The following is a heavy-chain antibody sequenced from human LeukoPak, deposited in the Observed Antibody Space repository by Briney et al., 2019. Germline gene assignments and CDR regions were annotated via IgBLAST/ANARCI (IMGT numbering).Heavy chain of an antibody. CDR1: GYTFTSYG. CDR2: ISAYNGNT. J-gene: IGHJ2*01. CDR3: ARAPLDCSSTSCYSPGGYFDL. Sequence: ASVKVSCKASGYTFTSYGISWVRQAPGQGLEWMGWISAYNGNTNYAQKLQGRVTMTTDTSTSTAYMELRSLRSDDTAVYYCARAPLDCSSTSCYSPGGYFDLWGRGTLVTVSS. D-gene: IGHD2-2*01. V-gene: IGHV1-18*01.